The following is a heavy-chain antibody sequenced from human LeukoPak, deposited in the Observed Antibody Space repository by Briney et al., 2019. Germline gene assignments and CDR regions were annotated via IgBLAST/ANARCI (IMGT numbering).Heavy chain of an antibody. CDR2: ISGGGDET. D-gene: IGHD5-18*01. J-gene: IGHJ4*02. CDR1: GFTFSSFA. CDR3: AKDRLRIQLWLPVDY. V-gene: IGHV3-23*01. Sequence: GGSLRLSCAVSGFTFSSFAMTWVRQTPGKGLEWVSGISGGGDETWYADSVKGRFTISRDNSKNTLSLQMNSLRAEDTAVYYCAKDRLRIQLWLPVDYWGQGTLVTVSS.